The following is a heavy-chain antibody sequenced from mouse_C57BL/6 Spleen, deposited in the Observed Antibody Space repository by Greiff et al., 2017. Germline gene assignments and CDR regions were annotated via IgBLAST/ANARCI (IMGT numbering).Heavy chain of an antibody. CDR3: ARGGSGFAY. CDR2: IYPGDGDT. J-gene: IGHJ3*01. Sequence: VKLQESGPELVKPGASVKISCKASGYAFSSSWMNWVKQRPGKGLEWIGRIYPGDGDTNYNGKFKGKATLTADKSSSTAYMQLSSLTSEDSAVYFCARGGSGFAYWGQGTLVTVSA. V-gene: IGHV1-82*01. CDR1: GYAFSSSW.